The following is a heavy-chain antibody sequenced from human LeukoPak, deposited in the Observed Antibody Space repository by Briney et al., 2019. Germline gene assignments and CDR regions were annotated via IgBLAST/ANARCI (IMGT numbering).Heavy chain of an antibody. CDR2: IYYSGST. Sequence: SQTLSLTCPVSGDSISSGGYYWSWIRQHPGKGLEWIGYIYYSGSTYYNPSLKSRVTISVDTSKNQFSLKLSSVTAADTAVYYCARVHYTSGYSYGFDYWGQGTLVTVSS. CDR3: ARVHYTSGYSYGFDY. CDR1: GDSISSGGYY. J-gene: IGHJ4*02. D-gene: IGHD5-12*01. V-gene: IGHV4-31*03.